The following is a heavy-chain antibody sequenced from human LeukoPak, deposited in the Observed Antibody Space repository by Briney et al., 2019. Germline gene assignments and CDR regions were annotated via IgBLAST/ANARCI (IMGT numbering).Heavy chain of an antibody. D-gene: IGHD1-1*01. Sequence: SQTLSLTCTVSGGSISSDSDYWSWIRQPAGKGPEWIGRIYSGSTDYNPSLRSRLTISVDTSKNQFSLKLSPVTAADTAVYYCARGRVSGTTLYFDYWGQGTLFTVSS. J-gene: IGHJ4*02. CDR1: GGSISSDSDY. CDR3: ARGRVSGTTLYFDY. V-gene: IGHV4-61*02. CDR2: IYSGST.